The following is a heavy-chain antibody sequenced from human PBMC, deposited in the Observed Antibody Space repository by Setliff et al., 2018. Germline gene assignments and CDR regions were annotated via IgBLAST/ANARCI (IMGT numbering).Heavy chain of an antibody. V-gene: IGHV4-39*01. CDR2: IHYRGTT. Sequence: TSETLSLTCTVSGASINSGSNYWGWIRQPPGKGLEWIGRIHYRGTTYSNASLASRLTLSVGTSKNQFSLKLTSVTASDTAVYYCARTGTYRYFDSWGQGTRVTSPQ. J-gene: IGHJ4*02. D-gene: IGHD1-7*01. CDR1: GASINSGSNY. CDR3: ARTGTYRYFDS.